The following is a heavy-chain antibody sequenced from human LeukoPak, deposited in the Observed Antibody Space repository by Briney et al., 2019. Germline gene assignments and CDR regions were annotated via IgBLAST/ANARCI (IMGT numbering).Heavy chain of an antibody. CDR3: AKGSATFYYYYGMDV. Sequence: GGSLRLSCAASGFTFDDYAMHWVRHAPGKGLEWVSGISWNSGSIGYADSVKGRFTISRDNAKNSLYLQMNSLRAEDTALYYCAKGSATFYYYYGMDVWGQGTTVTVSS. CDR1: GFTFDDYA. CDR2: ISWNSGSI. V-gene: IGHV3-9*01. D-gene: IGHD2-15*01. J-gene: IGHJ6*02.